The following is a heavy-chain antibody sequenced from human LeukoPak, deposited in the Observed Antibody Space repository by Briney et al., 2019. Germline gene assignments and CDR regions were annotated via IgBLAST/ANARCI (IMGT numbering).Heavy chain of an antibody. CDR2: IKEDGSEK. D-gene: IGHD3-16*01. J-gene: IGHJ4*02. V-gene: IGHV3-7*01. CDR3: ARDGPGGYLDY. Sequence: GGSLRLSCADSGFSFSRYWMSWVRQAPGKRLEWVANIKEDGSEKYYVDSVKGRFTISRDNAKNSLYLQMNSLRAEDTAMYYCARDGPGGYLDYWGQGTLVTVSS. CDR1: GFSFSRYW.